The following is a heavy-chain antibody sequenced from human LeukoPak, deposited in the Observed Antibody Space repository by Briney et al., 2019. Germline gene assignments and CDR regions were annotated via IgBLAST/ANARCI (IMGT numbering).Heavy chain of an antibody. D-gene: IGHD5-24*01. CDR2: INPSGGST. CDR3: ARDSGLRDGYNRLCY. CDR1: GYTCTSYY. Sequence: ASVKVSCKASGYTCTSYYMHWVRQAPGQGLEWMGIINPSGGSTSYAQKFQGRVTMTRDTSTSTVYMELSSLRSEDTAVYYCARDSGLRDGYNRLCYWGQGTLVTVSS. J-gene: IGHJ4*02. V-gene: IGHV1-46*01.